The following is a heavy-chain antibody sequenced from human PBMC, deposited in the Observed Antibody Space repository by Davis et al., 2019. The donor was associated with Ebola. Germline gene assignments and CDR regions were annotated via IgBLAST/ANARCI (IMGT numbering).Heavy chain of an antibody. CDR2: LSSSSSYI. Sequence: GESLKISCAASGFTFSSYSMNWVRQAPGKGLEWVSSLSSSSSYIYYADSVKGRFTISRDNAKNSLYLQMNSLRAEDTAVYYCASLYCSRGTCHFDSWGQGVLVTVSS. V-gene: IGHV3-21*01. CDR1: GFTFSSYS. CDR3: ASLYCSRGTCHFDS. D-gene: IGHD2-15*01. J-gene: IGHJ5*01.